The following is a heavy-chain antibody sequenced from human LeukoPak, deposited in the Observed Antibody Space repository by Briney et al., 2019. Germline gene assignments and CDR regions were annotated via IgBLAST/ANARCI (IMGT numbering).Heavy chain of an antibody. V-gene: IGHV3-21*01. CDR2: ISSSSSYI. D-gene: IGHD3-22*01. Sequence: PGGSLRLSCAASGFTFSSYSMNWVRQAPGKGLEWVSSISSSSSYIYYADSVKGRFTISRDNAKNSLYLQMNSLRAEDTAVYYCARERGYYDSSGYHRKYYFDYWGQGTLVTVSS. CDR3: ARERGYYDSSGYHRKYYFDY. J-gene: IGHJ4*02. CDR1: GFTFSSYS.